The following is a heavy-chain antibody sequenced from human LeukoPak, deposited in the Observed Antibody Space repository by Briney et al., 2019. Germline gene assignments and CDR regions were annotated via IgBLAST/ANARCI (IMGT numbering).Heavy chain of an antibody. Sequence: GGSLRLSCAASGFTFSSYAMHWVRQAPGKGLEWVAVISYDGSNKYYADSVKGRFTISRDNSKNTLYLQMNSLRAEDTAVYYCARGRIAAAALDYWGRGTLVTVSS. V-gene: IGHV3-30-3*01. J-gene: IGHJ4*02. CDR1: GFTFSSYA. CDR2: ISYDGSNK. CDR3: ARGRIAAAALDY. D-gene: IGHD6-13*01.